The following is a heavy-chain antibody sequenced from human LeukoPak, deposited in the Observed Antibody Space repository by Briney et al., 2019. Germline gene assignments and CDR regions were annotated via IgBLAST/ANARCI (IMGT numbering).Heavy chain of an antibody. CDR1: GGSISSSSYY. J-gene: IGHJ4*02. CDR2: IYYSGST. D-gene: IGHD2-2*01. Sequence: SETLSLTCTVSGGSISSSSYYWGWIRQPPGKGLEWIGSIYYSGSTYYNPSLKSRVPISVDTSKNQFSLKLSSVTAADTAVYYCARRQKGYCSSTSCAEFDYWGQGTLVTVSS. CDR3: ARRQKGYCSSTSCAEFDY. V-gene: IGHV4-39*01.